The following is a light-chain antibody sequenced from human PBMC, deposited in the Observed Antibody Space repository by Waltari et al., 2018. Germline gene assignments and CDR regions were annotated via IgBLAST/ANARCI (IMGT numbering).Light chain of an antibody. Sequence: QSALTQPASVSGSPGQAVTIFCSGTSKDFGGFNSVSWYQEHPGQAPRVIIYDVSDRPSGVSDRFSGSKSGNTASLTISGLQAEDEADYYCSSQSSNDVVLFGGGTKLTVL. CDR2: DVS. V-gene: IGLV2-14*01. CDR3: SSQSSNDVVL. J-gene: IGLJ2*01. CDR1: SKDFGGFNS.